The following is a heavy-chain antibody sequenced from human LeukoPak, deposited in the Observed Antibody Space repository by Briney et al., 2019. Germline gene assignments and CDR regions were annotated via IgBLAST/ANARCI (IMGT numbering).Heavy chain of an antibody. Sequence: GGSLRLSCAASGFTFRTYWMHWVRQAPGKGLVWVSRIHGDGTFTTSADSVKGRFTISRDNAQNMVYLQMNSLRVEDTAVYYCARDLVLGSGSYGQWGQGTLVTVSS. CDR2: IHGDGTFT. CDR1: GFTFRTYW. D-gene: IGHD3-10*01. V-gene: IGHV3-74*01. J-gene: IGHJ4*02. CDR3: ARDLVLGSGSYGQ.